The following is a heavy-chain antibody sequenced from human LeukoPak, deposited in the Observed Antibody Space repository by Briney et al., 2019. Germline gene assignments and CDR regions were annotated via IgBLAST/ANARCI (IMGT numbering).Heavy chain of an antibody. CDR1: GGTFSSYA. J-gene: IGHJ6*02. CDR2: IIPILGIA. CDR3: ARESKGSGWYYYYYGMDV. D-gene: IGHD6-19*01. Sequence: ASVKVSCKASGGTFSSYAISWVRQAPGQGLEWMGRIIPILGIANYAQKFQGRVTVTADKSTSTAYMELSSLRSEDTAVYYCARESKGSGWYYYYYGMDVWGQGTTVTVSS. V-gene: IGHV1-69*04.